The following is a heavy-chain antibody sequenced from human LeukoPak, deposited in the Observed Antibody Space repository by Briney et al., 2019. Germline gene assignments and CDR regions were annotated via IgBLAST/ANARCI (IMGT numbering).Heavy chain of an antibody. CDR1: GFTFSNNW. V-gene: IGHV3-7*01. D-gene: IGHD6-6*01. Sequence: GGSLRLSCVASGFTFSNNWMSWVRQAPGKGLEWVANIKPDGSDKYYVDSVKGRFTISRDNAKNSLYLQMNSLRVEDTAVYYCARLKGCSSYFDLWGQGTLVTVSS. J-gene: IGHJ4*02. CDR3: ARLKGCSSYFDL. CDR2: IKPDGSDK.